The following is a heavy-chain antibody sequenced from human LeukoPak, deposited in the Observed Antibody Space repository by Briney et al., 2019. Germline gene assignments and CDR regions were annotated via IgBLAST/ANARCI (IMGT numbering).Heavy chain of an antibody. V-gene: IGHV3-48*03. CDR1: GFTFSNYE. Sequence: GGSLRLSCAASGFTFSNYEVNWVRQAPGKGLEWVATSSLDYTDSVRSRFTISRDNATNSVLLQMNSLRAEDTAVYYCARAWVQRHSRRFGMDVWGQGTTVTVSS. CDR2: TSSL. CDR3: ARAWVQRHSRRFGMDV. J-gene: IGHJ6*02. D-gene: IGHD1-1*01.